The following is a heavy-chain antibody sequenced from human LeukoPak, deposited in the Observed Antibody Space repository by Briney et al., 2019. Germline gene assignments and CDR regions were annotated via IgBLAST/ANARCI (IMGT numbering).Heavy chain of an antibody. D-gene: IGHD1-26*01. CDR1: GYTFTSYG. J-gene: IGHJ4*02. CDR3: ARESGIVGSTGGDY. V-gene: IGHV1-18*01. CDR2: ISAYNGNT. Sequence: ASVKVSCTASGYTFTSYGISWVRQAPGQGLEWMGWISAYNGNTNYAQKLQGRVTMTTDTSTSTAYMELRSLRSDDTAVYYCARESGIVGSTGGDYWGQGTLVTVSS.